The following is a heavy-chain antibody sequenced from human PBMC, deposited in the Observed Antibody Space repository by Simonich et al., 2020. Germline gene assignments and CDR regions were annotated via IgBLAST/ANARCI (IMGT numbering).Heavy chain of an antibody. V-gene: IGHV1-2*02. CDR3: ARDSYSSWYFDL. CDR2: INPTSGGK. CDR1: GYTFTGYH. Sequence: QVQLVQSGAEVKKPGASVKVSCKASGYTFTGYHMHWVRQAPGQGLEWMGWINPTSGGKNDAQKFKGRVTMTRDTSISTAYMELSRLRSDDTAVYYCARDSYSSWYFDLWGRGTLVTVSS. D-gene: IGHD6-13*01. J-gene: IGHJ2*01.